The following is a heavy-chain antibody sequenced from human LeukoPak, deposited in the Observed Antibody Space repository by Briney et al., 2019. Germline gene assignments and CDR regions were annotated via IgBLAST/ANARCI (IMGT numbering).Heavy chain of an antibody. CDR3: ARGYPGRWFDP. J-gene: IGHJ5*02. D-gene: IGHD3-10*01. CDR1: GGSFSGYY. Sequence: SETLSLTCAVYGGSFSGYYWSWIRQPPGKGLEWMGEINHSGSTNYNPSLKSRVTISVDTPKNQFSLKLSSVTAADTAVYYCARGYPGRWFDPWGQGTLVTVSS. V-gene: IGHV4-34*01. CDR2: INHSGST.